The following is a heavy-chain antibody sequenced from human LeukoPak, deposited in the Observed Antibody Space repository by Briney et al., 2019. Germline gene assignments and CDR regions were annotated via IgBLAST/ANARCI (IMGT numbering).Heavy chain of an antibody. D-gene: IGHD1-26*01. Sequence: SETLSLTCTVSGRSISRYYWSWIRQPAGKGLEWIGGVYTRGSTNSTPSLKSRVTMSVDTSTNPFSLKLSSVTAADTAVYYCARIKMGGTSVRYFDYWGQGTLVTVSS. CDR1: GRSISRYY. CDR3: ARIKMGGTSVRYFDY. CDR2: VYTRGST. V-gene: IGHV4-4*07. J-gene: IGHJ4*02.